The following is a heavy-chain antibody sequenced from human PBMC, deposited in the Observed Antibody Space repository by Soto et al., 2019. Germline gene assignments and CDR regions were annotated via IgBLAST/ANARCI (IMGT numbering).Heavy chain of an antibody. V-gene: IGHV1-18*01. CDR3: ARDNAFGESDG. J-gene: IGHJ6*02. Sequence: QVQLVQSGAEVKKPGASVKVSCKASGYSFTSYGISWVRQAPGQGLEWMGWISAYNGNTNYAQKLQGRVTMTTDTAKSTAYRELRSLRSDDTAVYYCARDNAFGESDGWGQGTTVTVSS. CDR2: ISAYNGNT. CDR1: GYSFTSYG. D-gene: IGHD3-10*01.